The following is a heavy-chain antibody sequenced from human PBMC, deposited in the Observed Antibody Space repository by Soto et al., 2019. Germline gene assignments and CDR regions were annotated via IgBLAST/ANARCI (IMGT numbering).Heavy chain of an antibody. J-gene: IGHJ4*02. CDR3: ARNIVGATPNFDY. CDR1: GGSISSSSYY. Sequence: QLQLQESGPGLVKPSETLSLTCTVSGGSISSSSYYWGWIRQPPGKGLEWIGSIYYSGSTYYNPSLKSRVTISVDTSKNQFSLKLSSVTAADTAAYYCARNIVGATPNFDYWGQGTLVTVSS. D-gene: IGHD1-26*01. CDR2: IYYSGST. V-gene: IGHV4-39*01.